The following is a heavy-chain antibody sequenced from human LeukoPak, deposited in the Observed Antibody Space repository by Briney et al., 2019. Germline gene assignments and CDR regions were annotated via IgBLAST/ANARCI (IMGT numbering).Heavy chain of an antibody. J-gene: IGHJ3*02. CDR2: IYHNGST. D-gene: IGHD3-9*01. V-gene: IGHV4-4*02. CDR1: GGSISSSNW. Sequence: PSGTLSLTCAVSGGSISSSNWWSWVRQPPGKGLEWIGEIYHNGSTNYNPSLKSRVTISVDKSKNQFSLKLSSVTAADTAVYYCARDVGVLRYFDWDYAFDIWGQGTMVTVSS. CDR3: ARDVGVLRYFDWDYAFDI.